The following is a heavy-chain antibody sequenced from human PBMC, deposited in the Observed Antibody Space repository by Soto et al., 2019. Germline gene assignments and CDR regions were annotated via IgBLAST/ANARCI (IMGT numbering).Heavy chain of an antibody. CDR2: ISGSGGGA. V-gene: IGHV3-23*01. CDR1: GFTFSNYA. D-gene: IGHD6-19*01. CDR3: VREGSGWYSRGSFDF. Sequence: EVQLLESGGGLVRPGGSLRLSCAVSGFTFSNYAMNWVRQAPGKGLEWVSVISGSGGGAYYADSVQGRFTISRDNSKNTVYLQMNSLRADDTAIYYCVREGSGWYSRGSFDFWGRGKMVTVSS. J-gene: IGHJ3*01.